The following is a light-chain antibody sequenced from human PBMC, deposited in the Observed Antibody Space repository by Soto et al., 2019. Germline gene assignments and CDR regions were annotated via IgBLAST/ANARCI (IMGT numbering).Light chain of an antibody. Sequence: DIQMTQSPSTLSASVGDRVTITCRASQSIDRWVAWFHQNPGKAPDLLICEASSIESGVPSRYSGSGSGTEFTLTICSLQPVDFATYYCQQYTSYSAGTFGQGNKVEIK. CDR1: QSIDRW. V-gene: IGKV1-5*03. CDR3: QQYTSYSAGT. CDR2: EAS. J-gene: IGKJ1*01.